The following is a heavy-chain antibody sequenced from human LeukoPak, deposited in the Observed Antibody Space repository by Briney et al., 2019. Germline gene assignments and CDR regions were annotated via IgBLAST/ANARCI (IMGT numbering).Heavy chain of an antibody. J-gene: IGHJ4*02. V-gene: IGHV3-21*01. CDR1: GFTFSSYS. Sequence: GGSLRLSCAAPGFTFSSYSMNWVRQAPGKGLEWVSSISSSSSYIYYADSVKGRFTISRDNAKNSLYLQMNSLRAEDTAVYYCARGGSYGDYAGDWGQGTLVTVSS. CDR2: ISSSSSYI. CDR3: ARGGSYGDYAGD. D-gene: IGHD4-17*01.